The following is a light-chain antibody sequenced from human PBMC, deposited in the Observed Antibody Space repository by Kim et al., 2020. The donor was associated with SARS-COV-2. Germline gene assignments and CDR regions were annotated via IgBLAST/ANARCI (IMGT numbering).Light chain of an antibody. Sequence: DIQMTQSPSTLSASVGDRVTITCRTTQSISSHLNWYQQKPGKAPKLLISAASTLQGGVPSRFTGSGSETDFTLTISSLQPEDFATYFCQQSYITPFTFGPGTKVDIK. CDR3: QQSYITPFT. V-gene: IGKV1-39*01. CDR2: AAS. CDR1: QSISSH. J-gene: IGKJ3*01.